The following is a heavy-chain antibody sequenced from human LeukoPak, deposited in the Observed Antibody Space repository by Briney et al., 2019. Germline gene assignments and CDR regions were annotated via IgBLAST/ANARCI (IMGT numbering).Heavy chain of an antibody. D-gene: IGHD3-9*01. Sequence: GGSLRLSCAASGFTVSSNYMSWVRQAPGKGLEWVSAISGSGGSTYYADSVKGRFTISRDNSKNTLYLQMNSLRAEDTAVYYCAKDHDILTGAFDYWGQGTLVTVSS. CDR1: GFTVSSNY. V-gene: IGHV3-23*01. CDR2: ISGSGGST. J-gene: IGHJ4*02. CDR3: AKDHDILTGAFDY.